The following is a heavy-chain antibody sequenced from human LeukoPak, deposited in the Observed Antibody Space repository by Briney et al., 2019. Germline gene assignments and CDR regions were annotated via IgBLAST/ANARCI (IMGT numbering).Heavy chain of an antibody. CDR1: GFTFSSYA. CDR3: AKFGPSGSYYRPFDY. Sequence: GGSLRLSCAASGFTFSSYAMSWVRQAPGKGLEWVSAISGSGGSTYYAGSVKGRFTISRDNSKNTLYLQMNSPRAEDTAVYYCAKFGPSGSYYRPFDYWGQGTLVTVSS. CDR2: ISGSGGST. J-gene: IGHJ4*02. D-gene: IGHD1-26*01. V-gene: IGHV3-23*01.